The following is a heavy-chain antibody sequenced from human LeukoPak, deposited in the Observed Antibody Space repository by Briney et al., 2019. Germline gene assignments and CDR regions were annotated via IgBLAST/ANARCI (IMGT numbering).Heavy chain of an antibody. V-gene: IGHV3-48*01. Sequence: GGSLRLSCAASGFTFSSYSMNWVRQAPGKGLEWVSYISSSSTIYYADSVKGRFTISRDNAKNSRYLQMNSLRAEDTPVYYCARGNEWSMITFGGVIVDDAFDIWGQGTMVTVSS. D-gene: IGHD3-16*02. CDR3: ARGNEWSMITFGGVIVDDAFDI. CDR1: GFTFSSYS. CDR2: ISSSSTI. J-gene: IGHJ3*02.